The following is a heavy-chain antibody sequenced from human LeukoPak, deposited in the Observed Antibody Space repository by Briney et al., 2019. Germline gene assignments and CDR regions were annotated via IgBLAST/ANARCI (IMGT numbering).Heavy chain of an antibody. CDR1: GFTFSRYA. V-gene: IGHV3-30*04. D-gene: IGHD1-26*01. CDR2: ISYDGSNK. CDR3: ARDRDSGSYCDY. J-gene: IGHJ4*02. Sequence: GRSLRLSCAASGFTFSRYAMHWVRQAPGKGLEWVAVISYDGSNKYYADSVKGRFTISRDNSKNTLYVQMNSLRAEDTAVYYCARDRDSGSYCDYWGQGTLVTVSS.